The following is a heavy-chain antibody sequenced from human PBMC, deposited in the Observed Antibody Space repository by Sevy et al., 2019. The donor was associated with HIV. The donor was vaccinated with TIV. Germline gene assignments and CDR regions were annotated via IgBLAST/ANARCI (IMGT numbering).Heavy chain of an antibody. D-gene: IGHD2-2*01. CDR3: ARESGDCSSTSCYEGVFDY. V-gene: IGHV4-61*02. CDR1: GGSISSGNYY. CDR2: IYTSGST. J-gene: IGHJ4*02. Sequence: SDTLSLTCTVSGGSISSGNYYWSWIRQPAGKGLEWIGRIYTSGSTNYNPSLKSRVTISVDTSKNQFSQKLSSVTAADTAVYYCARESGDCSSTSCYEGVFDYWGQGTLVTVSS.